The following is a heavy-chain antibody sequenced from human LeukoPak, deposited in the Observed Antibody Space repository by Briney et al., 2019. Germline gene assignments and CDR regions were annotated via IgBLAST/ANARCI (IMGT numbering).Heavy chain of an antibody. D-gene: IGHD3-16*01. CDR2: ISSNGGST. J-gene: IGHJ4*02. Sequence: GGSLRLSCAASGFTFSSYAMHWVRQAPGKGLEYVSAISSNGGSTYYANSVKGRFTISRDNSKNTLYLQMGSLRAEDMAVYYCAVGLRGLASWGYWGQGTLVTVSS. CDR3: AVGLRGLASWGY. V-gene: IGHV3-64*01. CDR1: GFTFSSYA.